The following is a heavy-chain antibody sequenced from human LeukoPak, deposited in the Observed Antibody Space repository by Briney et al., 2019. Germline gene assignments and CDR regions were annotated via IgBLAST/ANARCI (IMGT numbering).Heavy chain of an antibody. CDR1: AYTFTGYY. CDR2: LDPNNGDT. D-gene: IGHD1-14*01. V-gene: IGHV1-2*02. Sequence: ASVKVSCKASAYTFTGYYLHWVRQAHGQGFQWVGWLDPNNGDTDYAQKFQGRVTMTRDMSISTAYMDLGRLTSDDTAVYYCARRSRNGLDAFDIWGQGTMVTVSS. CDR3: ARRSRNGLDAFDI. J-gene: IGHJ3*02.